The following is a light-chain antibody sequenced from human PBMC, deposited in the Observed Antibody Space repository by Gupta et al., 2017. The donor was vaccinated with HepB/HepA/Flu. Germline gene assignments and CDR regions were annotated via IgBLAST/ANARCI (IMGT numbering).Light chain of an antibody. V-gene: IGKV3-20*01. CDR3: HLYASSPRT. J-gene: IGKJ2*01. Sequence: IVLTQSRGTLSLSPGERATLSCRASQSISSKYLAWYQQKPGQAPRLLIYGASSSATGIPDTFTGRGPGTDFTLTISRLEPEDLAVYYCHLYASSPRTLGQATKLEIK. CDR2: GAS. CDR1: QSISSKY.